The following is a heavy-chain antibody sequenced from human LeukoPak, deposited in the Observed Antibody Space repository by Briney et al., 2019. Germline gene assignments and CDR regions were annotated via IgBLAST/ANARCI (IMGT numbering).Heavy chain of an antibody. CDR2: IYYNGNT. Sequence: SEILSLTCSVSGDSISSSSYYWSWIRQSPGKGLEWIGSIYYNGNTYYNPPLKSRLTIALDTSRNQFSLKLTSVTAADTAVYFCARHRKVDTAGDYWGQGTLVTVSS. CDR3: ARHRKVDTAGDY. V-gene: IGHV4-39*01. CDR1: GDSISSSSYY. D-gene: IGHD5-18*01. J-gene: IGHJ4*02.